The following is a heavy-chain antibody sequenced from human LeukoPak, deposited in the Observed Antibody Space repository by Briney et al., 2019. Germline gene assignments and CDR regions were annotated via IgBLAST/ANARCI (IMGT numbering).Heavy chain of an antibody. J-gene: IGHJ4*02. CDR3: ARHGQGTVKGLHFDY. CDR1: GGSISSRNW. D-gene: IGHD4-11*01. V-gene: IGHV4-4*02. CDR2: IYHSGSI. Sequence: SETLSLTCAVSGGSISSRNWWSWVRQPPGKGLEWIGEIYHSGSINYNPSLKSRVTISVDTSKNQFSLKLSSVTAADTAVYYCARHGQGTVKGLHFDYWGQGTLVTVSS.